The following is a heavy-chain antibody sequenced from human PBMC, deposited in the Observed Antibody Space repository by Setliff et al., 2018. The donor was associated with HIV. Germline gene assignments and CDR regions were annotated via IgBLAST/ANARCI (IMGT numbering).Heavy chain of an antibody. CDR1: GYTFTSYD. D-gene: IGHD3-3*01. Sequence: ASVKVSCKASGYTFTSYDINWVRQATGQGLEWMGRFIPMFGATKYAQGFQSRVTITADRSTSTVHMELRSLRSEDTAVCYCARELKGVYDSWSSSDPPYYFDNWGQGTLVTVSS. J-gene: IGHJ4*02. CDR2: FIPMFGAT. CDR3: ARELKGVYDSWSSSDPPYYFDN. V-gene: IGHV1-69*06.